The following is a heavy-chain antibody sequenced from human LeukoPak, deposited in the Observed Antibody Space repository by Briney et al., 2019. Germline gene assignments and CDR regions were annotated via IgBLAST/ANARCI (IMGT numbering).Heavy chain of an antibody. D-gene: IGHD3-9*01. V-gene: IGHV3-21*01. Sequence: GGSLRLSCAASGFTFSSYSMNWVRQAPGKGLEWVSSISSSSSYIYYADSVKGRFTISRDNAKNSLYLQMNSLRAEDTAVYYCARDHPSVDPDAFDIWGQGTTVTVSS. CDR3: ARDHPSVDPDAFDI. CDR1: GFTFSSYS. J-gene: IGHJ3*02. CDR2: ISSSSSYI.